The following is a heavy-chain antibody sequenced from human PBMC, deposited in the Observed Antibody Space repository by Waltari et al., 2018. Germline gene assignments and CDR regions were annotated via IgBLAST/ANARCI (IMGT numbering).Heavy chain of an antibody. CDR1: GFTFDDSA. CDR3: AKVAIGSHDAFDI. Sequence: EVQLVESGGGLVQPGRSLRLSCAASGFTFDDSAMHWVRQAPGKGLEWVSGISWNSGSIGYADSVKGRFTISRDNAKNSLYLQMNSLRAEDMALYYCAKVAIGSHDAFDIWGQGTMVTVSS. V-gene: IGHV3-9*03. CDR2: ISWNSGSI. J-gene: IGHJ3*02. D-gene: IGHD1-26*01.